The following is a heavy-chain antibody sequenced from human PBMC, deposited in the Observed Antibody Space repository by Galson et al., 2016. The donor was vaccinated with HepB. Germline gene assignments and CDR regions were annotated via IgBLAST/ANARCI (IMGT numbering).Heavy chain of an antibody. V-gene: IGHV3-74*01. CDR2: ISPDGTST. CDR1: GFIVSDYS. J-gene: IGHJ4*02. CDR3: AAHKRQRVSDYEDY. D-gene: IGHD6-25*01. Sequence: SLRLSCAASGFIVSDYSVHWVRQPRGKGLVWVSRISPDGTSTAYADSVKGRFTISRDNAKNTLYLQMNSLRAEDTAVYFCAAHKRQRVSDYEDYWGQGILVSVPS.